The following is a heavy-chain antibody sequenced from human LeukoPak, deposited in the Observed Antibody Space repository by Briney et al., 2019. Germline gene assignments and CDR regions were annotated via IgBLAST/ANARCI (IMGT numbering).Heavy chain of an antibody. Sequence: GGSLRLSCAASGFTFSSYSMNWVRQAPGKGLEWVSSISSSSSYIYYADSVKGRFTISRDNAKNSLYLQMNSLRAEDTAVYYCAREGSEEDMDVWGKGTTVTVSS. J-gene: IGHJ6*03. CDR3: AREGSEEDMDV. CDR2: ISSSSSYI. CDR1: GFTFSSYS. V-gene: IGHV3-21*01.